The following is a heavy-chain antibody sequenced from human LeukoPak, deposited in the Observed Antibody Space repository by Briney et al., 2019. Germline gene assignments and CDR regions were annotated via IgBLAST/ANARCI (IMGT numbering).Heavy chain of an antibody. Sequence: ASVKVSCKASGYTFGAYYMYWVRQAPGQGLEWMGWIRPNSGGTNYTQKFQGRVTMTRDTSINTAYMELSRLRSDDTALYYCARSPHILTGENFDYWGQGTLVTVSS. V-gene: IGHV1-2*02. CDR2: IRPNSGGT. CDR1: GYTFGAYY. J-gene: IGHJ4*02. D-gene: IGHD3-9*01. CDR3: ARSPHILTGENFDY.